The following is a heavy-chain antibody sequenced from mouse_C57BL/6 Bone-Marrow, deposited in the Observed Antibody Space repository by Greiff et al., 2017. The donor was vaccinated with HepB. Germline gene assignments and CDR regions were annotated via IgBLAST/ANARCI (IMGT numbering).Heavy chain of an antibody. CDR2: IYPGDGDT. V-gene: IGHV1-82*01. J-gene: IGHJ3*01. CDR3: ARSPLITTPAWFAY. Sequence: QVQLQQSGPELVKPGASVKISCKASGYAFSSSWMNWVKQRPGKGLEWIGRIYPGDGDTNYNGKFKGKATLTADKSSSTAYMQLSSLTSEDSAVYFWARSPLITTPAWFAYWGQGTLVTVSA. CDR1: GYAFSSSW. D-gene: IGHD1-1*01.